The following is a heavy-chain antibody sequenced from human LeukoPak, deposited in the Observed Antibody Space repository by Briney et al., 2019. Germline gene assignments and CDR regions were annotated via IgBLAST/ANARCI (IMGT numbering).Heavy chain of an antibody. CDR2: IWYDGNNK. J-gene: IGHJ4*02. V-gene: IGHV3-33*01. CDR3: ARDSYSSGWANAFDY. D-gene: IGHD6-19*01. CDR1: GFTFSSYG. Sequence: GRSLRLSCAASGFTFSSYGMHWVRQAPGKGLEWVAVIWYDGNNKYYADSVKGRFTISRDNSKNTLYLQMNSLRAEDTAVYYCARDSYSSGWANAFDYWGQGTLVTVSS.